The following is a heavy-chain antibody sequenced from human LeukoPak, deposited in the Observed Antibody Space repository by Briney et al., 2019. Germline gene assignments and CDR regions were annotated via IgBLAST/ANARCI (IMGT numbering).Heavy chain of an antibody. CDR1: GFTFGDYG. J-gene: IGHJ6*04. CDR3: TRGLHRISGG. V-gene: IGHV3-49*03. CDR2: IRSKGYGGTA. Sequence: PGGSLRLSCTASGFTFGDYGMSWFRQAPGKGLEWVSFIRSKGYGGTAEYAASVKGRFTISRDDSKSIVYLQMNSLKTEDTAVYYCTRGLHRISGGWGTGTTVTVSS. D-gene: IGHD1-20*01.